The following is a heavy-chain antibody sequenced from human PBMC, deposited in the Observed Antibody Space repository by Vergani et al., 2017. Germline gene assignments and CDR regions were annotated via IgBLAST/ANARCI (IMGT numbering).Heavy chain of an antibody. CDR2: INPNSGGT. D-gene: IGHD2-2*01. V-gene: IGHV1-2*02. CDR3: ARDLAPIVVVPAAMARPYYYYYGMDV. CDR1: GYTFTGYY. J-gene: IGHJ6*02. Sequence: QVQLVQSGAEVKKPGASVKVSCKASGYTFTGYYMHWVRQAPGQGLEWMGWINPNSGGTNYAQKFQGRVTMTRDTSISTAYMELSRLRSDDTAVYYCARDLAPIVVVPAAMARPYYYYYGMDVWGQGTTATVSS.